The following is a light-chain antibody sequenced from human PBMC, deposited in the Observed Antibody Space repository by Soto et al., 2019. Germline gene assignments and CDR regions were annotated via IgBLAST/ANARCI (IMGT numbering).Light chain of an antibody. Sequence: QSALTQPPSASGSPGQSVTILCTGTSSDVGGYNYVSWYQCHPGKAPKLIIYEVSHRPSGVSNRFSGSKSGNTASLTISGLQAEDEADYYCSSYTSSNTYVFGSGTKVTVL. CDR2: EVS. J-gene: IGLJ1*01. CDR3: SSYTSSNTYV. V-gene: IGLV2-14*01. CDR1: SSDVGGYNY.